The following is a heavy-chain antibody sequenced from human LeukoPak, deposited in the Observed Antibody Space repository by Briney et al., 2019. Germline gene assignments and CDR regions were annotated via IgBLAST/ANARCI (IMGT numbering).Heavy chain of an antibody. J-gene: IGHJ4*02. V-gene: IGHV3-48*03. CDR2: ISSSGSII. CDR1: GFTFTTYE. Sequence: PGGSLRLSCAASGFTFTTYEMNWVRQAPGKGLEWVSFISSSGSIIYYADSVKGRFTISRDNAKNSLYLQMNSLRDEDTALYYCARDKGYYWGQGTLVSVSS. CDR3: ARDKGYY.